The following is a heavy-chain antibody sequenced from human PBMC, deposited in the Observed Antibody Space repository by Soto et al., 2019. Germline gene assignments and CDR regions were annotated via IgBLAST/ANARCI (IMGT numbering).Heavy chain of an antibody. D-gene: IGHD6-6*01. CDR1: GYTFTGYY. V-gene: IGHV1-2*02. J-gene: IGHJ5*02. CDR2: INPNSGGT. CDR3: ARAFTVIAARPDWFDP. Sequence: ASVKVSCKASGYTFTGYYMHWVRQAPGHGLEWVGWINPNSGGTNYAQKFQGRVTMTRDTAISTAYMEPSRLSSDDTAVNYGARAFTVIAARPDWFDPWGQGTLVTVSS.